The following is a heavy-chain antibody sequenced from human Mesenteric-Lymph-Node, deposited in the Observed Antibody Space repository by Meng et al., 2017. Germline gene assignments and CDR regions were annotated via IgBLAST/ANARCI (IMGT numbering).Heavy chain of an antibody. D-gene: IGHD3-3*01. Sequence: SVTVSCKASGGTFITYTFNWVRQAPGQGLEWMGRIIPTIGIRNYAQKFQDRITITADASTSTAYVELSSLRSDDTAVYYCARGYDLLANFVSGSVDYYPGMDVWGQGTTVTVSS. J-gene: IGHJ6*02. CDR3: ARGYDLLANFVSGSVDYYPGMDV. CDR2: IIPTIGIR. CDR1: GGTFITYT. V-gene: IGHV1-69*02.